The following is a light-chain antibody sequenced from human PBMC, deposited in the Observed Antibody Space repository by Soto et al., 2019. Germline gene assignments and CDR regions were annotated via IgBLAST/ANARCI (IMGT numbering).Light chain of an antibody. CDR3: SSYTTSGTGV. CDR1: SSDVGGHNY. V-gene: IGLV2-14*03. J-gene: IGLJ3*02. Sequence: QSALTQPASVSGSPGQSITISCTGTSSDVGGHNYVSWYQHHPGKAPKLVIHDVTIRPSGLSNRFSGSKSANTAYLTVSGLQAEDEADYYCSSYTTSGTGVFGGGTKLTVL. CDR2: DVT.